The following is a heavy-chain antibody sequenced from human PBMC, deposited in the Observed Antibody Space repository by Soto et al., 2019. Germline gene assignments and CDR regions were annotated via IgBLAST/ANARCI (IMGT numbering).Heavy chain of an antibody. CDR3: AREHTHPSGRYNWFDP. J-gene: IGHJ5*02. V-gene: IGHV4-38-2*02. CDR1: PDSINSDYY. Sequence: SETLSLTCRVSPDSINSDYYWAWIRQPPGKGLEWIGSIYRTGSGIYSPSLRGRVTITLDASRNQFSLNLTSVTAADTAVYYCAREHTHPSGRYNWFDPWGQGTLVTVSS. CDR2: IYRTGSG.